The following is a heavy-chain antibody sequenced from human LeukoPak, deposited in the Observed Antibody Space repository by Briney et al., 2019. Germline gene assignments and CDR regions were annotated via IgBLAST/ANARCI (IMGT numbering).Heavy chain of an antibody. CDR3: AREVGYSSRYCGRFDP. J-gene: IGHJ5*02. V-gene: IGHV1-2*06. CDR1: GYTFTGYY. D-gene: IGHD3-22*01. CDR2: VNPNNGVP. Sequence: ASVKVSCKASGYTFTGYYMHWVRQAPGQGLEWMGRVNPNNGVPNYAQKFQGRVTMTRDTAISTAYMELSSLRSDDTAVYFCAREVGYSSRYCGRFDPWGQGTLVIVSS.